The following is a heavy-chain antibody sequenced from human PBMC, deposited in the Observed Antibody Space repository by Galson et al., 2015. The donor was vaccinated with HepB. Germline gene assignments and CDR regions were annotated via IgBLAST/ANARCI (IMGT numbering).Heavy chain of an antibody. D-gene: IGHD3-10*01. J-gene: IGHJ5*02. CDR2: IYPGDSDT. Sequence: QSGAEVTKPGESLKISCKGSGYSFTSYWIGWVRQMPGKGLEWMGIIYPGDSDTRYSPSFQGQVTISADKSISTAYLQWSSLKASDTAMYYCARQGTMVRGVLDWFDPWGQGTLVTVSS. CDR1: GYSFTSYW. V-gene: IGHV5-51*01. CDR3: ARQGTMVRGVLDWFDP.